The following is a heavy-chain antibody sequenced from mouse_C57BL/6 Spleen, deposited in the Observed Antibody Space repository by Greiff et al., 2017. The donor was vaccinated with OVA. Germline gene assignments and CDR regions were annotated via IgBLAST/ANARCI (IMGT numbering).Heavy chain of an antibody. J-gene: IGHJ1*03. CDR2: INYDGSST. CDR1: GFTFSDYY. Sequence: DVKLVESEGGLVQPGSSMKLSCTASGFTFSDYYMAWVRQVPEKGLEWVANINYDGSSTYYLDSLKSRFIISRDNAKNILYLQMSSLKSEDTATYYCARGGDSYWYFDVWGTGTTVTVSS. CDR3: ARGGDSYWYFDV. V-gene: IGHV5-16*01.